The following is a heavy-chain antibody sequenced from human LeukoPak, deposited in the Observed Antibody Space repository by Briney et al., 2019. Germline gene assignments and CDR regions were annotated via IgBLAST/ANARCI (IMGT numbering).Heavy chain of an antibody. J-gene: IGHJ3*02. CDR2: ISSSSSYI. D-gene: IGHD3-22*01. Sequence: PGGSLRLSCAASGFTFSSYSMNWVRQAPGKGLEWVSSISSSSSYIYYADSVKGRFTISRDNAKNSLYLQMNSLRAEDTAVYYCATMEPGGYYDSSGDAFDIWGQGTMVTVSS. V-gene: IGHV3-21*01. CDR1: GFTFSSYS. CDR3: ATMEPGGYYDSSGDAFDI.